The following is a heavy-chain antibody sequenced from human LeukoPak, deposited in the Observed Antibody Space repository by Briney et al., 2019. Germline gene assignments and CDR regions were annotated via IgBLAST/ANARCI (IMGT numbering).Heavy chain of an antibody. J-gene: IGHJ4*02. CDR1: GFTFSSYA. D-gene: IGHD2-15*01. V-gene: IGHV3-23*01. Sequence: GGSLRLSCAASGFTFSSYAMSWVRQAPGKGLEWVSAISGSGGSTYYADSVKGRFTISRDNSKNTLYLQMNSLRAEDTAVYYCAKAAPYCSGGSCYRTQFDYWGQGTLVTVSS. CDR3: AKAAPYCSGGSCYRTQFDY. CDR2: ISGSGGST.